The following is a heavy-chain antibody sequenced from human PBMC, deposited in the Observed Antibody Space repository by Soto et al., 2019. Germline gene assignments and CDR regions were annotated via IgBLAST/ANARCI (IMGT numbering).Heavy chain of an antibody. Sequence: AVKVSCKACGYTFTSYGISWGLQAPGQGLEWMGWISAYNGNTNYAQKLQGRVTMTTDTSTSTAYMELRSLRSDDTAVYYCARDRVLFWIRHRSKAFDIR. CDR1: GYTFTSYG. D-gene: IGHD3-3*01. CDR2: ISAYNGNT. J-gene: IGHJ3*02. V-gene: IGHV1-18*01. CDR3: ARDRVLFWIRHRSKAFDI.